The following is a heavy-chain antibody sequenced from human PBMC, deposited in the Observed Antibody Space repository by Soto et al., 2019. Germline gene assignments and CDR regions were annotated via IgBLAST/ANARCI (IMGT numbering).Heavy chain of an antibody. J-gene: IGHJ4*02. CDR2: VYYDGAT. CDR3: ARDSGWYRLDY. D-gene: IGHD6-19*01. Sequence: QVQLQESGPGLVKPSETLSLTCTVSGGSINSFYWSWIRQPPGKGLEWIGYVYYDGATNYNASPRSRATISVDTSKNQFSLNLNSVTAADTAVYYCARDSGWYRLDYWGRGTLVTVSS. CDR1: GGSINSFY. V-gene: IGHV4-59*01.